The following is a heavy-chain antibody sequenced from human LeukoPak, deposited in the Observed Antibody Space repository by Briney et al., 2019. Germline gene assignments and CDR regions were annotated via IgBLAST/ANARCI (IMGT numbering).Heavy chain of an antibody. J-gene: IGHJ3*02. Sequence: GGSLRLSCAASGFTFSSYGMHWVRKAPGKGLEWVAFIRYDGSNKYYADSVKGRFTISRDNSKNTLYLQMNSLRAEDTAVYYCAKGSVVPAAMGEPAFDIWGQGTMVTVSS. D-gene: IGHD2-2*01. CDR1: GFTFSSYG. V-gene: IGHV3-30*02. CDR2: IRYDGSNK. CDR3: AKGSVVPAAMGEPAFDI.